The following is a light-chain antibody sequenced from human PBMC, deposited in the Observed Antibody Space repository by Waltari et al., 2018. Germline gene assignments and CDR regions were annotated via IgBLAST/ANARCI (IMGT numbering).Light chain of an antibody. Sequence: DIVMTQSPDSLAVSLGERATINCKSSQSVLYSSNNKNYLACYQQKPGQPPKLLIYWASTRESWVPDRFSGSGSGTDFTLTISSLQAEDVAVYYCQQYYSTPRTFGQGTKVEIK. V-gene: IGKV4-1*01. CDR1: QSVLYSSNNKNY. CDR3: QQYYSTPRT. CDR2: WAS. J-gene: IGKJ1*01.